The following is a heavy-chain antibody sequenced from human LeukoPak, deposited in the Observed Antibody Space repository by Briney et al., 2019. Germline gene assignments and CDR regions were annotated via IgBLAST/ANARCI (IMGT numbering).Heavy chain of an antibody. Sequence: GGSLRLSCAASGFTFSSYGMHWVRQAPGKGLEWVAFIRYDGSNKYYADSVKGRFTISRDNSKNTLYLQMNSLRAEDTAVYYCAKDDFIAVAGTPIDYWGQGTLVTVSS. V-gene: IGHV3-30*02. J-gene: IGHJ4*02. CDR3: AKDDFIAVAGTPIDY. CDR1: GFTFSSYG. CDR2: IRYDGSNK. D-gene: IGHD6-19*01.